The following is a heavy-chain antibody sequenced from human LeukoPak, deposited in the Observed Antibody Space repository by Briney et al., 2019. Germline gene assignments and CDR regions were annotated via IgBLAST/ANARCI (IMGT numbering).Heavy chain of an antibody. CDR3: ARVWGDGKYSYGSYYYYYGMDV. D-gene: IGHD5-18*01. J-gene: IGHJ6*02. CDR2: ISGSGGST. Sequence: PGGSLRLSCAASGLTFSIYAMSWVRQAPGKGLEWVSAISGSGGSTYYADSVKGRFTISRDNSKNTLYLQMNSLRAEDTAVYYCARVWGDGKYSYGSYYYYYGMDVWGQGTTVTVSS. V-gene: IGHV3-23*01. CDR1: GLTFSIYA.